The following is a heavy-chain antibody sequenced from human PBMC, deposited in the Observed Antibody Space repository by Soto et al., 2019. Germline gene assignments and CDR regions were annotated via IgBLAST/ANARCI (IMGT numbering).Heavy chain of an antibody. Sequence: QVQLVQSGAEVKKPGASVKVSCKASGYTFTSYGISSVRQAPGQGLEWMGWISAYNGNTNYAQKLQGRVTMTTDTSTSTADMELRSLRSDATAVYYCAREGGPSTYSSSPVDYWGQGTLVTVSS. CDR3: AREGGPSTYSSSPVDY. V-gene: IGHV1-18*04. D-gene: IGHD6-6*01. J-gene: IGHJ4*02. CDR2: ISAYNGNT. CDR1: GYTFTSYG.